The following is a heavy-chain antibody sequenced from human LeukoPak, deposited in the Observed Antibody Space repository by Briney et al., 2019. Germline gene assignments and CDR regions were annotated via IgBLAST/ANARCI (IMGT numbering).Heavy chain of an antibody. Sequence: SETLSLTCTVSGGSISSYYWSWIRQPPGKGLEWIGYIYSSGSTNYNPSLKSRVTISVDTSKNQFSLKLSSVTAADTAVYYCASLMRGWSGGVSGWFDPWGQGTLVTVSS. V-gene: IGHV4-59*01. CDR1: GGSISSYY. D-gene: IGHD3-10*01. CDR2: IYSSGST. J-gene: IGHJ5*02. CDR3: ASLMRGWSGGVSGWFDP.